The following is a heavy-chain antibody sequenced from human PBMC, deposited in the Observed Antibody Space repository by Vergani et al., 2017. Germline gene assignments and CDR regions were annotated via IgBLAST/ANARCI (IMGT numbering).Heavy chain of an antibody. J-gene: IGHJ4*02. Sequence: QVQLVQSGAEVKGPGASVKISCKASGYPFTSYYMVWVRQGPGQGLDWMGRVDPNSGSTSYPQKFQGRVTMTRDTSTSTVFMELNSLSSEDTAVYYCARNVNSGFDYWGQGTLVTVSS. CDR1: GYPFTSYY. CDR3: ARNVNSGFDY. CDR2: VDPNSGST. V-gene: IGHV1-46*03. D-gene: IGHD1-26*01.